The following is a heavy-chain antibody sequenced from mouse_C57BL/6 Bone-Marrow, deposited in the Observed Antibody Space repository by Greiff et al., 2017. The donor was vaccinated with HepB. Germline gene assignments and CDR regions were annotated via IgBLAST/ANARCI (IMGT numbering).Heavy chain of an antibody. CDR3: ARDDYDYYAMDY. Sequence: EVQVVESGGGLVQSGRSLRLSCATSGFTFSDFYMEWVRQAPGKGLEWIAASRNKANDYTTEYSASVKGRFIVSRDTSQSILYLQMNALRAEDTAIYYCARDDYDYYAMDYWGQGTSVTISS. CDR2: SRNKANDYTT. J-gene: IGHJ4*01. V-gene: IGHV7-1*01. CDR1: GFTFSDFY.